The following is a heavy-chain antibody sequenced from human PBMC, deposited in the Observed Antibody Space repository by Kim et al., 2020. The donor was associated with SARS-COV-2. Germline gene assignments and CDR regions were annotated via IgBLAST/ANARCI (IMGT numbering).Heavy chain of an antibody. CDR1: GYTFTGYY. CDR3: ARDQGGYSSSWYYHYYGMDV. V-gene: IGHV1-2*06. J-gene: IGHJ6*02. CDR2: INPNSGGT. Sequence: ASVKVSCKASGYTFTGYYMHWVRQAPGQGLEWMGRINPNSGGTNYAQKFQGRVTMTRDTSISTAYMELSRLRSDDTAVYYCARDQGGYSSSWYYHYYGMDVWGQGTTVTVSS. D-gene: IGHD6-13*01.